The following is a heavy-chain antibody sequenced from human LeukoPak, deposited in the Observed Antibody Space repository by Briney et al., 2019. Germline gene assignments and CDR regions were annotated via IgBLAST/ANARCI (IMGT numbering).Heavy chain of an antibody. CDR1: GFTFSSSD. Sequence: GGSLRLSCAASGFTFSSSDMHWVRQAPGKGLEWVSAISGSGGSTYYADSVKGRFTISRDNSKNTLYLQMNSLRAEDTAVYYCAKARALFRQLFDCWGQGTLVTVSS. J-gene: IGHJ4*02. CDR3: AKARALFRQLFDC. V-gene: IGHV3-23*01. CDR2: ISGSGGST. D-gene: IGHD6-13*01.